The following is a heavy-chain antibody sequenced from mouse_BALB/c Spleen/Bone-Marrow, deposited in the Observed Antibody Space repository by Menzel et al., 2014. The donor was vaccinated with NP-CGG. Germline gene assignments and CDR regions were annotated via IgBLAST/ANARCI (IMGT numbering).Heavy chain of an antibody. J-gene: IGHJ4*01. CDR2: ISGYYGDA. Sequence: LQESGAELVRPGVSVKISCKGSGYTFTDYAIHWVKQSHAKSLEWIGLISGYYGDAIYNQKFKGKATMTVDESSRTAYMDLARLTSEESAIYYCARSGKVRNAMDYWGQGTSVTVSS. V-gene: IGHV1-67*01. D-gene: IGHD2-14*01. CDR3: ARSGKVRNAMDY. CDR1: GYTFTDYA.